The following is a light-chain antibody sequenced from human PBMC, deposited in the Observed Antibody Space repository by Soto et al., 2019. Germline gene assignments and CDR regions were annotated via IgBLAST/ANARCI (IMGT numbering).Light chain of an antibody. V-gene: IGLV1-44*01. CDR1: SSNIGSNI. Sequence: VLTQPPSASGTPGQRVTIPCFGSSSNIGSNIVNWYQHLPGTAPKLLIYSNNQRPSGVPDRFSGSKSGTSASLAISGLQSEDEGDYYCAAWDDSLNGQVFGSGTKVTVL. CDR3: AAWDDSLNGQV. CDR2: SNN. J-gene: IGLJ1*01.